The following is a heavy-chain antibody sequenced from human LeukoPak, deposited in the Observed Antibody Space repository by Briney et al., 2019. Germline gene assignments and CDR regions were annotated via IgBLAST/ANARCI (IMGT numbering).Heavy chain of an antibody. CDR1: GFSFTSH. CDR3: VRDRGGLPIVY. D-gene: IGHD3-10*01. V-gene: IGHV3-64*04. J-gene: IGHJ4*02. Sequence: GGSLRLSCLASGFSFTSHMHWVRQAPGKGLEYVSSMNINGGSTYYADSVKGRFTISRDNAKNTLYLQMKSLRAEDTAVYYCVRDRGGLPIVYWGQGSLVTVSS. CDR2: MNINGGST.